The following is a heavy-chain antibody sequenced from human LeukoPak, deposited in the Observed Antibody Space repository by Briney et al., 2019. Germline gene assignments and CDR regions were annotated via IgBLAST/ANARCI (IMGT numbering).Heavy chain of an antibody. D-gene: IGHD3-10*01. CDR2: IKQDGSEK. V-gene: IGHV3-7*01. CDR3: ARVDYSDAFDI. J-gene: IGHJ3*02. CDR1: GFTFSSYW. Sequence: PGGSLRLSCAASGFTFSSYWMSWVRQAPGKGLEWVANIKQDGSEKYYVDSVKGRFTISRDNAKSSLYLQMNSLRAEDTAVYYCARVDYSDAFDIWGQGTMVTVSS.